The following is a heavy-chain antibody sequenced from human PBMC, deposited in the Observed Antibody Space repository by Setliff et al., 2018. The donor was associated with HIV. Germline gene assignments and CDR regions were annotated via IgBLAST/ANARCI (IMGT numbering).Heavy chain of an antibody. CDR2: ISNDGSNK. J-gene: IGHJ4*02. V-gene: IGHV3-30*01. CDR3: TPLDY. D-gene: IGHD2-15*01. CDR1: GFTFSRSA. Sequence: GGSLRLSCAASGFTFSRSAVHWVRQAPGKGLEWVAVISNDGSNKFYADSVKGRFTISRDNSKNTVYLQMNSLRTEDTALYYCTPLDYWGLGTLVTVSS.